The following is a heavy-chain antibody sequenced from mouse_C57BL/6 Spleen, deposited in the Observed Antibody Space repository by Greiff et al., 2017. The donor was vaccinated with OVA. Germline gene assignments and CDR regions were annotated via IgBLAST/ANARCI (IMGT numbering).Heavy chain of an antibody. Sequence: EVQRVESGGDLVKPGGSLKLSCAASGFTFSSYGMSWVRQTPDKRLEWVATISSCGSYTYYPDSVKGRFPISRDNAKNTLYLQMSSLKTEDTAMYYCARHGDERGGWYFDVWGKGTTVTVSS. J-gene: IGHJ1*03. V-gene: IGHV5-6*01. CDR1: GFTFSSYG. CDR3: ARHGDERGGWYFDV. CDR2: ISSCGSYT.